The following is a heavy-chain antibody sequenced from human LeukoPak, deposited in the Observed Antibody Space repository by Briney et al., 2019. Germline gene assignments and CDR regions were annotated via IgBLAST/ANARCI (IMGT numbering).Heavy chain of an antibody. CDR1: GFTVSSNY. CDR2: IYSGGST. J-gene: IGHJ4*02. Sequence: GGSLRLSCAASGFTVSSNYMSLVRQALGKGLEWVSVIYSGGSTYYADSVKGRFTISRDNSKNTLYLQMNSLRAEDTAVYYCASLARNYFDYWGQGTLVTVSS. V-gene: IGHV3-66*02. CDR3: ASLARNYFDY.